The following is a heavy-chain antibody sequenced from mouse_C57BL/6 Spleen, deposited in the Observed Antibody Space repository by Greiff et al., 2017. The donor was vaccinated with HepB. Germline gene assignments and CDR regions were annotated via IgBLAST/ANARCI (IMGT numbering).Heavy chain of an antibody. Sequence: EVQVVESGPGLVKPSQSLSLTCSVTGYSITSGYYWNWIRQFPGNKLEWMGYISYDGSNNYNPSLKNRISITRDTSKNQFFLKLNSVTTEDTATYYCARITTVVAPAVDYWGQGTSVTVSS. CDR3: ARITTVVAPAVDY. V-gene: IGHV3-6*01. CDR2: ISYDGSN. J-gene: IGHJ4*01. D-gene: IGHD1-1*01. CDR1: GYSITSGYY.